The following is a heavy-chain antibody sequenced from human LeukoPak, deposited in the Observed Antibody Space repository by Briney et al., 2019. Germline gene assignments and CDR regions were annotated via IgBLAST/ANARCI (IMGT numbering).Heavy chain of an antibody. CDR3: ARSSGAFGLYYFDY. Sequence: SETLSLTCTVSGGSISSYYWSWIRQPPGKGLEWIAYIYYSGSTNYNPSLKSRVTISVDTSKNQFSLKLSSVTAADTAVYYCARSSGAFGLYYFDYWGQGTLVTVSS. J-gene: IGHJ4*02. D-gene: IGHD3-16*01. CDR1: GGSISSYY. V-gene: IGHV4-59*01. CDR2: IYYSGST.